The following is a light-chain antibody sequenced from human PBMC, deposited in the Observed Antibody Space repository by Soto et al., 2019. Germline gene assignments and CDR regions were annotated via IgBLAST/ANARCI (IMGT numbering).Light chain of an antibody. CDR3: SSYTSDSTVV. J-gene: IGLJ2*01. V-gene: IGLV2-14*01. CDR1: SSDVGGYNY. CDR2: EAS. Sequence: QSALTQPASVSGSPGQSITISCTGTSSDVGGYNYVSWYQQHPGKAPKLMIYEASNRPLGVSNRFSGSKSSNTASLTISGLQAEDEAEYYCSSYTSDSTVVFGGGTKLTVL.